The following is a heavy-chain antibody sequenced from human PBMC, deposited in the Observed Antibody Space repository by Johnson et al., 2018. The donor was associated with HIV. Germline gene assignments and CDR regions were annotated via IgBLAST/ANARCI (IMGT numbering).Heavy chain of an antibody. J-gene: IGHJ3*02. CDR3: ARERVGGWEDALDM. CDR2: IGTAGDT. CDR1: GFTFSSYD. D-gene: IGHD6-19*01. V-gene: IGHV3-13*01. Sequence: VQLVVSGGGLVQPGGSLRLSCAASGFTFSSYDMHWVRQATGKGLEWVSAIGTAGDTYYPGSVKGRFIISRDNAKNSMYLQMKSLRVDDTAVYYCARERVGGWEDALDMWGQGTMVTVSS.